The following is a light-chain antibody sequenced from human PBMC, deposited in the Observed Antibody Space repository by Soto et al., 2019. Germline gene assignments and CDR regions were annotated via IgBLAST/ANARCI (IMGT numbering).Light chain of an antibody. CDR2: GAS. CDR3: QQRQYWPPIT. V-gene: IGKV3D-20*02. J-gene: IGKJ5*01. Sequence: EIGLTQSPGTLSFASGERATLSSRASQSVSSTYLAWYQQKPGQAPRLLIYGASTRATGVPARFSGSGSGTDFTLTISSLEPEDCAIYYCQQRQYWPPITFGQGTLLEI. CDR1: QSVSSTY.